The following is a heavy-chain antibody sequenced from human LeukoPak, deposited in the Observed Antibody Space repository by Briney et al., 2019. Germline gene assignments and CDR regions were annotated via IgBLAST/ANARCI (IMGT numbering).Heavy chain of an antibody. V-gene: IGHV1-3*01. CDR3: ARAPASYSGYDYYFDY. D-gene: IGHD5-12*01. CDR1: GYTFTSFA. CDR2: FNAGNGNT. J-gene: IGHJ4*02. Sequence: ASVKVSCKASGYTFTSFAMHWGRQAPGQRLEWMGWFNAGNGNTKYSQKFQGRVTITRDTSASTAYMELSSLRSEDTAVYYCARAPASYSGYDYYFDYWGQGTLVTVSS.